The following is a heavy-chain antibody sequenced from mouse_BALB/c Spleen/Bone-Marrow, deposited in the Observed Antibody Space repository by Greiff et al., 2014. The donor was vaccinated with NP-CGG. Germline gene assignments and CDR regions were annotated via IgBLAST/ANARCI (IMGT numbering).Heavy chain of an antibody. D-gene: IGHD2-3*01. V-gene: IGHV4-1*02. CDR2: INPDSSTI. CDR1: GFDFSRYW. CDR3: ARNGYYGWIAY. Sequence: VQLKESGGGLVQPGGSLKLSCAASGFDFSRYWMTWVRQAPEKGLEWIGEINPDSSTINYTPSLKDKFIISRGNAKNTLYLQMSKVRSEDTALYYCARNGYYGWIAYWGQGTLVSVSA. J-gene: IGHJ3*01.